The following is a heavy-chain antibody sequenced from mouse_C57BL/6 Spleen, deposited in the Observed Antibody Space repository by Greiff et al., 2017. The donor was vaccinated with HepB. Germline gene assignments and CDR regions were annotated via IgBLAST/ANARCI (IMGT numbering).Heavy chain of an antibody. V-gene: IGHV1-81*01. CDR1: GYTFTSYG. Sequence: VQLQQSGAELARPGASVKLSCKASGYTFTSYGISWVKQRTGQGLEWIGEIYPRSGNTYYNEKFKGKATLTADKSSSTAYMELRSLTSEDSAVYFCARDGDYDGNYAMDYWGQGTSVTVSS. CDR3: ARDGDYDGNYAMDY. D-gene: IGHD2-4*01. J-gene: IGHJ4*01. CDR2: IYPRSGNT.